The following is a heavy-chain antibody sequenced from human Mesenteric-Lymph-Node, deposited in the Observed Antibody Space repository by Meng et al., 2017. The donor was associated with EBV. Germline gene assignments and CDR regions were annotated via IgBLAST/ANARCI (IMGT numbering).Heavy chain of an antibody. J-gene: IGHJ4*02. CDR1: GVSFTAGNC. Sequence: LRRSGPGRVKPSPALSLPCAVSGVSFTAGNCCSWVRQSPGNGLERIGAVFLSGSTNSNPNLKTRVTISVDKSKNPFNMEVTSVPAADAAVYYCARGLGGSGNYYFDYWGQGTLVTVSS. D-gene: IGHD3-10*01. CDR2: VFLSGST. V-gene: IGHV4-4*02. CDR3: ARGLGGSGNYYFDY.